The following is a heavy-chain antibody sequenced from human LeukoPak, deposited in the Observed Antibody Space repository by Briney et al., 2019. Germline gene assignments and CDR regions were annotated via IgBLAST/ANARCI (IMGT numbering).Heavy chain of an antibody. CDR3: VRDLGGRSGH. Sequence: RGSLRLSCAASGFTFSSNWMHWVRQAPGKGLVWVSRINEDGSTTNYADSVKGRSTIFRDNAKNTLYLQMNSLRAEDTAVYYCVRDLGGRSGHWGQGTLVTVSS. J-gene: IGHJ4*02. CDR2: INEDGSTT. CDR1: GFTFSSNW. D-gene: IGHD1-26*01. V-gene: IGHV3-74*01.